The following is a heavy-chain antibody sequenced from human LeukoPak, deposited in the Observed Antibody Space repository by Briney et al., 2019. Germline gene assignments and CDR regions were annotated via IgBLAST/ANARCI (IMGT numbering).Heavy chain of an antibody. J-gene: IGHJ3*02. D-gene: IGHD6-13*01. V-gene: IGHV1-18*01. Sequence: ASVRVSCKPSRYTFSTYGISWVRQAPGQGLEWMGWISTYNGNTYYALKVQGRVTMTTDTSTSTAYMELRSLRSDDTAVYYCAREKTRLAAGDAFDIWGQGTMVTVSS. CDR2: ISTYNGNT. CDR1: RYTFSTYG. CDR3: AREKTRLAAGDAFDI.